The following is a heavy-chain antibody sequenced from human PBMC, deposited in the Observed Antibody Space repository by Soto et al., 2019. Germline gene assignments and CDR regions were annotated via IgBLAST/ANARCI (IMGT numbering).Heavy chain of an antibody. CDR1: GFIVSGNY. V-gene: IGHV3-53*01. D-gene: IGHD3-10*01. Sequence: LRLSCAASGFIVSGNYMSWVRQAPGKGLEWVSVIYRGGSTYYADSVKGRFTISRDNSKNTLYLQMNSLRADDTGVYYCARDGGLAEDGMDVWGQGTTVTVSS. CDR2: IYRGGST. CDR3: ARDGGLAEDGMDV. J-gene: IGHJ6*02.